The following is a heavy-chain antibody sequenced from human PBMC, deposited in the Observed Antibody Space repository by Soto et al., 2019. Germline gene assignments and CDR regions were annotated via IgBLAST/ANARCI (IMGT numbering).Heavy chain of an antibody. V-gene: IGHV3-74*01. CDR1: GFTFSSYW. CDR3: ARVENWNYVGHYYGMDV. Sequence: GGSLRLSCAASGFTFSSYWMHWVRQAPGKGLVWVSRINSDGGSTSYADSVKGRFTISRDNAKNTLYLQMNSLRAEETAVYYCARVENWNYVGHYYGMDVWGQGTTVTDS. CDR2: INSDGGST. D-gene: IGHD1-7*01. J-gene: IGHJ6*02.